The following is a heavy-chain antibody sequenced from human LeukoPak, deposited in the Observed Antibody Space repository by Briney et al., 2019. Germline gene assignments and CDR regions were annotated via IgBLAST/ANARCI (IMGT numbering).Heavy chain of an antibody. J-gene: IGHJ5*02. CDR1: GYSFTSYW. D-gene: IGHD2-15*01. Sequence: GESLKISCKGSGYSFTSYWISWVRQMPGKGLEWMGRIDPSDSYTNYSPSFQGHVTISADKSISTAYLQWSSLKASDTAMYYCARLVVAATRGSRWFDPWGQGTLVTVST. V-gene: IGHV5-10-1*01. CDR3: ARLVVAATRGSRWFDP. CDR2: IDPSDSYT.